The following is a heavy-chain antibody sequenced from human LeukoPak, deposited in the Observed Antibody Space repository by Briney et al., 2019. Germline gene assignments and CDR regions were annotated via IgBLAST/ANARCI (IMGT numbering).Heavy chain of an antibody. J-gene: IGHJ4*02. D-gene: IGHD3-22*01. CDR2: ISAYNGST. CDR1: GYTFTSYG. V-gene: IGHV1-18*01. CDR3: ARIPRRYYYDSSGYFDY. Sequence: GASVKVSCKASGYTFTSYGISWVRQAPGQGLEWMGWISAYNGSTNYAQKLQGRVTMTTDTSTSTAYMELRSLRSDDTAVYYCARIPRRYYYDSSGYFDYWGQGTLVTVSS.